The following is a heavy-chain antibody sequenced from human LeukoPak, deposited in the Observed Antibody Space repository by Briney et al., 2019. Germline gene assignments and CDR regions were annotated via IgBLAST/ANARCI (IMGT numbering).Heavy chain of an antibody. J-gene: IGHJ4*02. Sequence: ASVKVSCKASGYTSTSYYMHWVRQAPGQGLEWMGLINPSGTNTNYAQKFWGRVTMTRDTSTSTVYMDLSSLRSEDTAMYFCAREESGGYFDYWGQGTLVTVSS. CDR1: GYTSTSYY. CDR3: AREESGGYFDY. V-gene: IGHV1-46*01. D-gene: IGHD2-8*02. CDR2: INPSGTNT.